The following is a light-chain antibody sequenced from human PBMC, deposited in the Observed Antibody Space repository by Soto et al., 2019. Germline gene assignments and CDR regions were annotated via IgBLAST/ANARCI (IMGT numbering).Light chain of an antibody. CDR1: QYIDKF. CDR3: QQYDDLPIT. CDR2: DAS. Sequence: DIQMTQSPSSLSASVGDRFTITFQASQYIDKFLNWYQQKSGKAPKLLISDASNLETGVPSRFSGGGSGTDFTFTITSLQPEDVAIYYCQQYDDLPITFGQGTRLEIK. V-gene: IGKV1-33*01. J-gene: IGKJ5*01.